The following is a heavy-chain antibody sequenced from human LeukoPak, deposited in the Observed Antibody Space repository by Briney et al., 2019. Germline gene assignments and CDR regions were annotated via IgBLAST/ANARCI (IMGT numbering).Heavy chain of an antibody. CDR1: GFTFSSYG. CDR2: ISYDGSDN. D-gene: IGHD3-10*01. J-gene: IGHJ4*02. Sequence: PGGSLRLSCAASGFTFSSYGMHWVRQAPGKGLEWVAVISYDGSDNYYRDSVKGRFTISRDNSKNTLYLQMNSLRTEDTAVYYCAKDRGGSGSYLFSWGQGTLVTVSS. CDR3: AKDRGGSGSYLFS. V-gene: IGHV3-30*18.